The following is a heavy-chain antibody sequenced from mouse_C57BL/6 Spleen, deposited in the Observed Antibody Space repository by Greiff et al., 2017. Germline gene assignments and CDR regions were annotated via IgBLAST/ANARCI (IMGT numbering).Heavy chain of an antibody. D-gene: IGHD1-1*01. CDR2: IHPNSGST. V-gene: IGHV1-64*01. J-gene: IGHJ2*01. CDR3: ARDWYYGSHFDY. Sequence: QVQLQQPGAELVKPGASVKLSCKASGYTFTSYWMHWVKQRPGQGLEWIGMIHPNSGSTNYNEKFKSKATLTVDKSSSTAYMQLSSLTSEDSAVYYWARDWYYGSHFDYWGQGTTLTVSS. CDR1: GYTFTSYW.